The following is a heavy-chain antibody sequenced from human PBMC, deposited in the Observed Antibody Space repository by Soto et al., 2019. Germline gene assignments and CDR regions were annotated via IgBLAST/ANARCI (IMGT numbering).Heavy chain of an antibody. Sequence: QVQLVESGGGVVQPGRSLRLSCAASGFTFSSYGMHWVRQAPGKGLEWVAVISYDGSNKYYADSVKGRFTISRVNSKNTLYLQMNSLRAEDTAVYYCASAIRRGAFDIWGQGTMVTVSS. J-gene: IGHJ3*02. CDR1: GFTFSSYG. D-gene: IGHD3-3*01. CDR3: ASAIRRGAFDI. V-gene: IGHV3-30*03. CDR2: ISYDGSNK.